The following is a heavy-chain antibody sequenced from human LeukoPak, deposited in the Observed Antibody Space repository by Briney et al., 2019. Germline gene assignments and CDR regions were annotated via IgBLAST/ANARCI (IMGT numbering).Heavy chain of an antibody. V-gene: IGHV3-49*04. CDR2: IRSKAYGGPT. J-gene: IGHJ4*02. D-gene: IGHD3-10*01. CDR3: TGSFGELTFFDY. Sequence: GGSLRLSCTTSGFTFGDYGMSWVRQAPGKGQESVGFIRSKAYGGPTENAASVKGRFTISRDDSKSIAYLQMNSLKTEDTAVYYCTGSFGELTFFDYWGLGTLVTVSS. CDR1: GFTFGDYG.